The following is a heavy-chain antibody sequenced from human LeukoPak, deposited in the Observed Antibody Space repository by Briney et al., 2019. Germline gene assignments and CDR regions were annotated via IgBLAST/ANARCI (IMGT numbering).Heavy chain of an antibody. D-gene: IGHD3-22*01. Sequence: SVKVSCKASGGTFSSYAISWVRQAPGQGLEWMGRIIPIFGIANCAQKFQGRVTITADKSTSTAYMELSSLRSEDTAVYYCARDPTYYYDSSGDYFDYWGQGTLVTVSS. CDR2: IIPIFGIA. CDR1: GGTFSSYA. J-gene: IGHJ4*02. V-gene: IGHV1-69*04. CDR3: ARDPTYYYDSSGDYFDY.